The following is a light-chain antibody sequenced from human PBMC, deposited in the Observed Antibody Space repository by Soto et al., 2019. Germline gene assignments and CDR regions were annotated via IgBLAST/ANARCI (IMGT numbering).Light chain of an antibody. Sequence: DIQMTQSPSTLSASVGDSVTITCRASQSINNWLAWYQQKPGKAPNLLIYDASSLESGVPSRFSGSGSGTEFTLTISSLQPDDFATYYCQQYNNYSPTFGQGTKVDIK. J-gene: IGKJ1*01. CDR1: QSINNW. CDR2: DAS. CDR3: QQYNNYSPT. V-gene: IGKV1-5*01.